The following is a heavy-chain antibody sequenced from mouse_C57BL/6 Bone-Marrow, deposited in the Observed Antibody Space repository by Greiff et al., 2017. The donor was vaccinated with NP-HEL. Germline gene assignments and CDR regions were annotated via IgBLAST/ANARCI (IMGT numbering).Heavy chain of an antibody. V-gene: IGHV1-72*01. D-gene: IGHD1-1*01. CDR1: GYTFTSYW. J-gene: IGHJ2*01. CDR2: IDPNSGGT. CDR3: AREGITTVVKDY. Sequence: QVQLKQPGAELVKPGASVKLSCKASGYTFTSYWMHWVKQRPGRGLEWIGRIDPNSGGTKYNEKFKSKATLTVDKPSSTAYMQLSSLTSEDSAVYYCAREGITTVVKDYWGQGTTLTVSS.